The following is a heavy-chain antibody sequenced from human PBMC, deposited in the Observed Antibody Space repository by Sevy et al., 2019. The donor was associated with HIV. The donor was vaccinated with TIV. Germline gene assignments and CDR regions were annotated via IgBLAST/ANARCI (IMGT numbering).Heavy chain of an antibody. CDR2: ISPHNGDT. CDR3: ARAYCSGGRCYSLAY. CDR1: GYTFSTYR. V-gene: IGHV1-18*01. Sequence: ASVKVSCKVSGYTFSTYRITWVRQAPGQGLEWMGWISPHNGDTNYAQKLQGRVTMITDTSTSTAYMELRSLRSDDTAVYYCARAYCSGGRCYSLAYWGQGTLVTVPS. D-gene: IGHD2-15*01. J-gene: IGHJ4*02.